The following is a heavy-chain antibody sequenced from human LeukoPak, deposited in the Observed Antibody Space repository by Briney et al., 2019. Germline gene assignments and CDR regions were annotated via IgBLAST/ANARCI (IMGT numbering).Heavy chain of an antibody. Sequence: KTSETLSLTCTVSGGSISSSSYYWGWIRQPPGKGLEWIGSIYYSGSTYYDPSLKSRVTISVDTSKNQFSLKLSSVTAADTAVYYCARDRGFAAARRTEGDNWFDPWGQGTLVTVSS. CDR1: GGSISSSSYY. CDR2: IYYSGST. J-gene: IGHJ5*02. CDR3: ARDRGFAAARRTEGDNWFDP. D-gene: IGHD6-13*01. V-gene: IGHV4-39*07.